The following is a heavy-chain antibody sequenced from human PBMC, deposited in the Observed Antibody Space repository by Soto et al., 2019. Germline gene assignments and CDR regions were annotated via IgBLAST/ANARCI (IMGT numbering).Heavy chain of an antibody. CDR2: IYHSGST. CDR3: ARGMTTVTTLDF. J-gene: IGHJ4*02. V-gene: IGHV4-30-2*01. CDR1: GGSISSGGYS. D-gene: IGHD4-4*01. Sequence: SETLSLTCAVSGGSISSGGYSWSWIRQPPGKGLEWIGYIYHSGSTCYNPSLKSRVTISVDRSKNQFSLKLSSVTASDTAVYYCARGMTTVTTLDFWVQGTLVTVSS.